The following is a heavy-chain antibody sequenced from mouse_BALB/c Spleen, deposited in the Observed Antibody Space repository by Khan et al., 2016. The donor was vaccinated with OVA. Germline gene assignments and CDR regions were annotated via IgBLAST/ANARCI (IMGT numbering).Heavy chain of an antibody. V-gene: IGHV1-4*01. J-gene: IGHJ3*01. Sequence: QVQLQQSGAELARPGASVKMSCKASGYTFTTYTIHWVKQRPGQGLEWIGYIIPSTDYTTYIKKFKDKATLTADKSSSTAYMQLSSLTSDDSAVYYCAKEGAYYRSDGWFAYWGQGTLVTVSA. CDR2: IIPSTDYT. CDR1: GYTFTTYT. D-gene: IGHD2-14*01. CDR3: AKEGAYYRSDGWFAY.